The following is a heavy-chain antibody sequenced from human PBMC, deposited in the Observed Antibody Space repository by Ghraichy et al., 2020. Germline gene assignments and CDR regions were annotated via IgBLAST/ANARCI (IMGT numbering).Heavy chain of an antibody. V-gene: IGHV3-73*01. CDR1: GFTFSGSA. CDR3: TSNIVVVPAAIERPGSVDY. CDR2: IRSKANSYAT. J-gene: IGHJ4*02. Sequence: GGSLRLSCAASGFTFSGSAMHWVRQASGKGLEWVGRIRSKANSYATAYAASVKGRFTISRDDSKNTAYLQMNSLKTEDTAVYYCTSNIVVVPAAIERPGSVDYWGQGTLVTVSS. D-gene: IGHD2-2*01.